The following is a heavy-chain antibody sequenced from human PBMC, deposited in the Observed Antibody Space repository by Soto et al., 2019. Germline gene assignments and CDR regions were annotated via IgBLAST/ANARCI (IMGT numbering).Heavy chain of an antibody. CDR1: GGSINNPDYY. Sequence: SETLSLTCTVSGGSINNPDYYWSWVRHSPGKGLEWIGYISNSGSTYYTPSLKGRVTISTDRSKNQISLRLTSVTAADTAMYYCVGDLKRGGWFDPWGQGTLVTVSS. J-gene: IGHJ5*02. CDR2: ISNSGST. V-gene: IGHV4-30-4*01. CDR3: VGDLKRGGWFDP. D-gene: IGHD3-16*01.